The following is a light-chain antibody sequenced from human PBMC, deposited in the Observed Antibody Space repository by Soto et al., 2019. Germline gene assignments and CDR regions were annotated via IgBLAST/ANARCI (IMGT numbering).Light chain of an antibody. J-gene: IGKJ3*01. CDR1: QDISNY. V-gene: IGKV1-33*01. CDR2: DAS. CDR3: QQYDNLPFT. Sequence: DIQMTQSPSSLSASVGDRVTITCQASQDISNYLNWYQQKPGKAPKLLIYDASNLETGVASRFSGSGSGTDFTFTISSLQPVDIATYYCQQYDNLPFTFGPGTKVDIK.